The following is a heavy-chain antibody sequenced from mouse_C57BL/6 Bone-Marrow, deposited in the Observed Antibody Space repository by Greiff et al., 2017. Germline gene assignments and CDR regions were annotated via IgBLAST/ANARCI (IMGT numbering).Heavy chain of an antibody. V-gene: IGHV7-3*01. CDR3: ARSGSLYAMDY. D-gene: IGHD1-1*01. Sequence: EVKVVESGGGLVQPGGSLILSCAASGFTFTDYYMSWVRQPPGKALEWLGFIRNKANGYTTEYSASVKGRFTISRDNSQSILYLQMNALRAEDSATYYCARSGSLYAMDYWGQGTSVTVSS. CDR1: GFTFTDYY. J-gene: IGHJ4*01. CDR2: IRNKANGYTT.